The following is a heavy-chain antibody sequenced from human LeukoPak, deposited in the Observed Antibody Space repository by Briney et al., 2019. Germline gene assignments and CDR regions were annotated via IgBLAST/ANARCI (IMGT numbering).Heavy chain of an antibody. Sequence: ASVKVSCKASGGPFSSYAISWVRQAPGQGLEWMGGIIPIFGTANYAQKFQGRVTITTDESTSTAYMDLSSLRSEDTAVYYCASPRLMGIAAAGGSFDQWGQGTLVTVSS. CDR2: IIPIFGTA. CDR1: GGPFSSYA. J-gene: IGHJ4*02. D-gene: IGHD6-13*01. CDR3: ASPRLMGIAAAGGSFDQ. V-gene: IGHV1-69*05.